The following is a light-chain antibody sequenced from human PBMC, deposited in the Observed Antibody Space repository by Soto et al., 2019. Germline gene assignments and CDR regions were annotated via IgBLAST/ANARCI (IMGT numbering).Light chain of an antibody. V-gene: IGLV2-14*03. CDR3: SSYTSSSSLV. CDR2: AVS. Sequence: SVLTQPASVSGSPGQSITISCSGTSSDIGSYDHVAWYQQFPGKSPKLMIYAVSDRPSGVSDRFSGSKSGITASLTISGLQAEDEADYYCSSYTSSSSLVFGTGTKVTVL. CDR1: SSDIGSYDH. J-gene: IGLJ1*01.